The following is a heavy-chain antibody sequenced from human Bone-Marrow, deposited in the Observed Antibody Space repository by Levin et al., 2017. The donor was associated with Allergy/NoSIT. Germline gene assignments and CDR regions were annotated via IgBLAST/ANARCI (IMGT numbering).Heavy chain of an antibody. J-gene: IGHJ4*02. CDR3: AKGAGWVAGAVALI. CDR2: ISGSGSST. V-gene: IGHV3-23*01. CDR1: GFTFNSYA. D-gene: IGHD6-19*01. Sequence: GGSLRLSCAASGFTFNSYALSWVRQAPGKGLEWVSAISGSGSSTYYADSVKGRFTISRDNSKTTLYLQMNSLRAEDPAVYYCAKGAGWVAGAVALIWGQGALVTVSS.